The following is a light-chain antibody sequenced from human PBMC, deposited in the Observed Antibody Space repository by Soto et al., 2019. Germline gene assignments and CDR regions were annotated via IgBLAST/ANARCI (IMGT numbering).Light chain of an antibody. V-gene: IGLV2-23*02. Sequence: QSALTQPASVSGSPGQSITISCTGTSSDVGSYNLVSWYQQHPGKAPKLMIYEVSKRPSGVSNRSSGSKSANTASLTISGLQAEDEADYYCCSYAGSRNVFGTGTKLTVL. J-gene: IGLJ1*01. CDR2: EVS. CDR1: SSDVGSYNL. CDR3: CSYAGSRNV.